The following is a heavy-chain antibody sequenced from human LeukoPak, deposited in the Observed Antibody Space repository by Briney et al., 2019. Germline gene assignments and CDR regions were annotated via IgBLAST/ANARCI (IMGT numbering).Heavy chain of an antibody. J-gene: IGHJ5*01. D-gene: IGHD3-10*01. V-gene: IGHV4-59*01. Sequence: PSETLSLTCTVSGGSISSYYWSWIRQPPGKGLEWIGYIYYSGSTNYKPSLKSRVTISVDTSKNQFSLKLSSVTAADTAVYYCARGGYYGSGNDFRFDSWGQGTLVTVSS. CDR1: GGSISSYY. CDR2: IYYSGST. CDR3: ARGGYYGSGNDFRFDS.